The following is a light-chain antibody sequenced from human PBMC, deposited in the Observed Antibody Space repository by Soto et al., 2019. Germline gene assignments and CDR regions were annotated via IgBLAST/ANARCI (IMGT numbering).Light chain of an antibody. CDR2: DAS. J-gene: IGKJ4*01. V-gene: IGKV3-11*01. Sequence: EIVFRQAPATRSLAPGERATLSCRASQSVSSDLAWYQQKPGQAPRLLIYDASNRATGIPARFSGSGSGTDFTLTISSLEPEDFAVYYCQQRSNWPLTFGGGTKVDIK. CDR3: QQRSNWPLT. CDR1: QSVSSD.